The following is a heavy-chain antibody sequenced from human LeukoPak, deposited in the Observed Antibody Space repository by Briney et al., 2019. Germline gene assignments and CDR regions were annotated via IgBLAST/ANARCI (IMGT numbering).Heavy chain of an antibody. CDR3: ARDFGVGRYFDY. Sequence: GGSLRLSCPASGFSFSYYCVHWVRPAAGKGLEWVGVIGHDGKYLKYVDFVRGRFTMSRDNSRNTLDLQMNGLRLEDTALYYCARDFGVGRYFDYCGQGTLVTVSS. J-gene: IGHJ4*02. V-gene: IGHV3-33*08. CDR2: IGHDGKYL. D-gene: IGHD3-10*01. CDR1: GFSFSYYC.